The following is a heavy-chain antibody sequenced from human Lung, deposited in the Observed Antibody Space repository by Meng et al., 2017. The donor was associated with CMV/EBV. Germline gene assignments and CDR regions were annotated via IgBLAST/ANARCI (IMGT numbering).Heavy chain of an antibody. Sequence: SCAASGFTCSDHYMDWVRQAPGKGLEWVGRIRNKANRDTTEYAASVKGRFTISRDDSRNSLYLQMNSLKTEDTAVYYCARWTSGRFDYWGQGTMVTVSS. CDR2: IRNKANRDTT. D-gene: IGHD6-19*01. V-gene: IGHV3-72*01. CDR1: GFTCSDHY. CDR3: ARWTSGRFDY. J-gene: IGHJ4*02.